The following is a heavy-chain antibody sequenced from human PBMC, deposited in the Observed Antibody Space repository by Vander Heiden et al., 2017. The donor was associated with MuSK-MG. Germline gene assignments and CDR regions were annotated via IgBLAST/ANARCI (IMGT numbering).Heavy chain of an antibody. J-gene: IGHJ4*02. CDR1: GFTFSSYA. D-gene: IGHD3-22*01. Sequence: EVQLLESGGGLVQPGGSLRLSCAASGFTFSSYAMSWVRQAPGKGLEWVSAISGSGGSTYYADSVKGRFTISRDNSKNTLYLQMNSLRAEDTAVYYCAKLPRNYYDSSPAVDYWGQGTLVTVSS. CDR2: ISGSGGST. V-gene: IGHV3-23*01. CDR3: AKLPRNYYDSSPAVDY.